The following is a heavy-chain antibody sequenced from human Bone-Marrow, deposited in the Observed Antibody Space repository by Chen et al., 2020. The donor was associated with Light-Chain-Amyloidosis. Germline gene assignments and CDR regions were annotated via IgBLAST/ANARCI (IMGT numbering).Heavy chain of an antibody. CDR3: ARDQVEYKFFYYMDV. CDR2: IDSSGTYI. D-gene: IGHD6-6*01. CDR1: GFTFASYT. J-gene: IGHJ6*03. Sequence: GLVKPGGSLRLSCAASGFTFASYTMNWVRQAPGKGLEWVSSIDSSGTYINYADSTRGRFSISRDNAKNSLYLQITSLRAEDTAVYYCARDQVEYKFFYYMDVWGKGTTVTASS. V-gene: IGHV3-21*06.